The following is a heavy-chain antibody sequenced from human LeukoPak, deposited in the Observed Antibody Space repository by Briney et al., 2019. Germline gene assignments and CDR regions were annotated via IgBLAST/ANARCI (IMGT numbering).Heavy chain of an antibody. D-gene: IGHD3-16*02. CDR1: GVSLSSSNW. J-gene: IGHJ4*02. Sequence: SETLSLTCAVSGVSLSSSNWWGWVRQPPGKGLEWIGEIYDSGNTNYNPSLKSRITMSVDKSKNQFSLNLYSLTAADTAVYYCAGGFYDFLWGNYRTFDFWGQGTLVTVAS. V-gene: IGHV4-4*02. CDR3: AGGFYDFLWGNYRTFDF. CDR2: IYDSGNT.